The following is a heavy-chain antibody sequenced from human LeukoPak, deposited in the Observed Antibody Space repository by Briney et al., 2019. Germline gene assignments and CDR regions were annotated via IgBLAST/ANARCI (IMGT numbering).Heavy chain of an antibody. J-gene: IGHJ4*02. CDR3: ARVEVMVRGVMGDY. V-gene: IGHV3-23*01. CDR2: MSSSDDGR. Sequence: GGSLRLSCATSGFSFSSYAMSWVRQAPGKGLEWVSAMSSSDDGRYYAASVRGRFTISRDTSRSTLYLQMNSLRAEDAAVYYCARVEVMVRGVMGDYWGQGTLVTVSS. D-gene: IGHD3-10*01. CDR1: GFSFSSYA.